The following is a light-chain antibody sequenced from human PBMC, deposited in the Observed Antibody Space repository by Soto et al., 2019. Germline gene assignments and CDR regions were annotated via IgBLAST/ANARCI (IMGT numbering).Light chain of an antibody. V-gene: IGKV1-39*01. Sequence: IPMTQSPSSLSASVGARVTITCRASQGVSAYLLWYQQRQGRAPKLLIYAASNLLSGVPSRFSGSGTGTNFTPTISSLQPEDSATYDCQQSYRTPHTCGQGTKLETK. CDR1: QGVSAY. CDR3: QQSYRTPHT. J-gene: IGKJ2*01. CDR2: AAS.